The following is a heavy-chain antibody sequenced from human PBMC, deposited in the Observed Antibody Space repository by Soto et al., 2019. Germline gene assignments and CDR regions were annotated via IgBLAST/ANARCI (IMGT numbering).Heavy chain of an antibody. CDR1: GYTFSHYW. J-gene: IGHJ6*02. D-gene: IGHD2-2*01. CDR3: AKEILRVVPAAMDV. CDR2: VNPDGTIT. V-gene: IGHV3-74*01. Sequence: LRLSCAASGYTFSHYWMHWVRQAPGKGLVWVSRVNPDGTITTYADSVKGRFTISRDNSKNTLYLQMNSLRAEDTAVYYCAKEILRVVPAAMDVWGQGTTVTVSS.